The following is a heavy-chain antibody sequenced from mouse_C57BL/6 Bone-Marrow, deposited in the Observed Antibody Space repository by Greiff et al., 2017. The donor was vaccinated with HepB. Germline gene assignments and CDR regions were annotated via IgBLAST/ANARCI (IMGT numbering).Heavy chain of an antibody. Sequence: VKLMESGPELVKPGASVKISCKASGYAFSSSWMNWVKQRPGKGLEWIGRIYPGDGDTNYNGKFKGKATLTADKSSSTAYMQLSSLTSEDSAVYFCARCYYGSSSFAYWGQGTLVTVSA. CDR3: ARCYYGSSSFAY. CDR1: GYAFSSSW. D-gene: IGHD1-1*01. V-gene: IGHV1-82*01. J-gene: IGHJ3*01. CDR2: IYPGDGDT.